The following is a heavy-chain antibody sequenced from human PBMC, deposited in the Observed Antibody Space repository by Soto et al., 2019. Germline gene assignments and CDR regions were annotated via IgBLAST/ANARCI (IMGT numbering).Heavy chain of an antibody. V-gene: IGHV5-10-1*01. J-gene: IGHJ4*02. D-gene: IGHD2-15*01. CDR2: IDPSDSYT. Sequence: LGESLKISCKGSGYSFTSYWISWVRQMPGKGLEWMGRIDPSDSYTNSFPSFQGLVTISADKSISTAYLQLSSLKASVFAMYYCSRFILRFFSGCSCYDELEVVDYWGQGTLVTVSS. CDR1: GYSFTSYW. CDR3: SRFILRFFSGCSCYDELEVVDY.